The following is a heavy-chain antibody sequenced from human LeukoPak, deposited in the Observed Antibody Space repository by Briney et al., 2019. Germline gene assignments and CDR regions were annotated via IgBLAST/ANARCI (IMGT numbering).Heavy chain of an antibody. CDR1: GVTFSSYS. CDR3: ARDSYDFWSGYHSDAFDI. D-gene: IGHD3-3*01. Sequence: GGSLRLSCAASGVTFSSYSLSWVRQAPGKGLEWVAVISYDGSNKYYADSVKGRFTISRDNSKNTLYLQMNSLRAEDTAVYYCARDSYDFWSGYHSDAFDIWGQGTMVTVSS. V-gene: IGHV3-30*03. J-gene: IGHJ3*02. CDR2: ISYDGSNK.